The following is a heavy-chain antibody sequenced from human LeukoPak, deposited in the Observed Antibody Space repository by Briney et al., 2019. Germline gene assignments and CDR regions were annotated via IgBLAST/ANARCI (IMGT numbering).Heavy chain of an antibody. D-gene: IGHD4-17*01. J-gene: IGHJ4*02. CDR2: ISYDGSNK. V-gene: IGHV3-30-3*01. Sequence: GGSLRLSCAASGFTFSSYAMHWVRQAPGKGLEWVAVISYDGSNKYYADSVKGRFTIFRDNSKNTLYLQMNSLRAEDTAVYYCSLLRSSNFDYWGQGTLVTVSS. CDR3: SLLRSSNFDY. CDR1: GFTFSSYA.